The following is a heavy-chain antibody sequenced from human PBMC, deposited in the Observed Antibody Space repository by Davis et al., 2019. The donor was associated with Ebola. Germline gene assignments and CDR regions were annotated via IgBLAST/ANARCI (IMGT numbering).Heavy chain of an antibody. D-gene: IGHD3-10*01. CDR2: INTNTGNP. CDR1: GYTFTNFG. Sequence: AASVKVSCKASGYTFTNFGITWVRQAPGLGLEWMGWINTNTGNPTYAQGFTGRFVFSLDTSVSTAYLQISSLKAEDTAVYYCARMITMVRGVINNWFDPWGQGTLVTVSS. J-gene: IGHJ5*02. V-gene: IGHV7-4-1*02. CDR3: ARMITMVRGVINNWFDP.